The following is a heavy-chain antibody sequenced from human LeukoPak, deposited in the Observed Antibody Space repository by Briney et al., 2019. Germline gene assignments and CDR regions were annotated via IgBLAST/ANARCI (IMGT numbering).Heavy chain of an antibody. CDR3: ARGGTGTLYDRNYQNDAFDI. Sequence: GGSLRLSCAASGFTFSNYAMHWVRQAPGRGLEWVAVISYDGSNKYYADSVKGRFTISRDNSKNTLYLQMNSLRDEDTAVYYCARGGTGTLYDRNYQNDAFDIWGQGTMVTVSS. CDR1: GFTFSNYA. D-gene: IGHD1-7*01. CDR2: ISYDGSNK. J-gene: IGHJ3*02. V-gene: IGHV3-30-3*01.